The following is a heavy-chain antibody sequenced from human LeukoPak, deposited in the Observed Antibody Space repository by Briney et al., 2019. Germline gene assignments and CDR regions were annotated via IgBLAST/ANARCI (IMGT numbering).Heavy chain of an antibody. D-gene: IGHD6-19*01. J-gene: IGHJ4*02. CDR3: AKDRLHRGSSAWYWIFDY. V-gene: IGHV3-23*01. CDR2: ISGGGVST. Sequence: PGGSLRLSCAASGFTFNNYAMNWVRQAPGKGLEWVSAISGGGVSTYYADSVKGRFTISRDNSKNTVYLQMNSLRAEDTAVYYCAKDRLHRGSSAWYWIFDYWGQGTLVTVSS. CDR1: GFTFNNYA.